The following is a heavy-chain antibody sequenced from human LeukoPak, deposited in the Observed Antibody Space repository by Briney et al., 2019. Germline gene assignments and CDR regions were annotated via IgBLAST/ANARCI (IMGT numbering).Heavy chain of an antibody. CDR2: ISAYNGNT. CDR3: ARAAVPKLRFLEWINWFDP. D-gene: IGHD3-3*01. CDR1: GYTFTSYG. V-gene: IGHV1-18*01. Sequence: GASVKVSCKASGYTFTSYGISWVRQAPGQGLEWMGWISAYNGNTNYAQKLQGRVTMTTDTSTYTAYMELRSLRSEDTAVYYCARAAVPKLRFLEWINWFDPWGQGTLVTVSS. J-gene: IGHJ5*02.